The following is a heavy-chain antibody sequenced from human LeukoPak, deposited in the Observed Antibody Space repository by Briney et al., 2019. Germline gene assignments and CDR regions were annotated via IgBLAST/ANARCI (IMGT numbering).Heavy chain of an antibody. CDR2: ISSSGSTI. J-gene: IGHJ4*02. V-gene: IGHV3-11*04. CDR3: ARDSPYYYDSSGPRDY. Sequence: GGSLRLSCAASGFTFSDYYMSWIRQAPGKGLEWVSYISSSGSTIYYADSVKGRFTISRDNAKNSLFLQMNSLRAEDTAVYYCARDSPYYYDSSGPRDYWGQGTLVTVSS. CDR1: GFTFSDYY. D-gene: IGHD3-22*01.